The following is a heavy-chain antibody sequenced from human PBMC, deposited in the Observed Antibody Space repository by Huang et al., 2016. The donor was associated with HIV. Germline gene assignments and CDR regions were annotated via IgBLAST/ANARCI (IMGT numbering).Heavy chain of an antibody. CDR3: TLEKSDEGSSWFSGWSYGS. D-gene: IGHD6-13*01. Sequence: QVQLNQWGAGQLRASETLSLSCAVYGGSFGGYYWTWIRKSPGKGLEWVGKMKDVGKTHYVPSITSRGFISADSSKMQFFLTVTTVTVADTATYFGTLEKSDEGSSWFSGWSYGSWGRGTLV. CDR2: MKDVGKT. V-gene: IGHV4-34*01. CDR1: GGSFGGYY. J-gene: IGHJ5*01.